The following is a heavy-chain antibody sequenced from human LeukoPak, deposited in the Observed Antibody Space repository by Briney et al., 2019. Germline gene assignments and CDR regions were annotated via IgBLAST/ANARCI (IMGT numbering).Heavy chain of an antibody. D-gene: IGHD3-22*01. J-gene: IGHJ4*02. V-gene: IGHV3-23*01. CDR3: AKSGPDYDSSGYSYYFDY. CDR1: GFTFSSYA. Sequence: GGSLRLSCAASGFTFSSYAMSWVRQAPGKGLEWVSAISGSGGSTYYADSVKGRFTISRDNSKNTLYLQMNSLRAEDTAVYYCAKSGPDYDSSGYSYYFDYWGQGTLVTVSS. CDR2: ISGSGGST.